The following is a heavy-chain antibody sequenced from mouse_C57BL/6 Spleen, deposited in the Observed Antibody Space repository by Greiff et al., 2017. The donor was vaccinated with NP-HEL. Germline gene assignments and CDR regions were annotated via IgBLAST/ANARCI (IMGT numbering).Heavy chain of an antibody. J-gene: IGHJ2*01. CDR1: GYTFTSYW. D-gene: IGHD2-3*01. CDR3: ARWQDGYYFDY. Sequence: QVQLQQSGAELVKPGASVKMSCKASGYTFTSYWITWVKQRPGQGLEWIGDIYPGDGDTNYNGKFKGKATLTADKSSSTAYMQLSSLTSEDSAVYFCARWQDGYYFDYWGQGTTLTVSS. CDR2: IYPGDGDT. V-gene: IGHV1-55*01.